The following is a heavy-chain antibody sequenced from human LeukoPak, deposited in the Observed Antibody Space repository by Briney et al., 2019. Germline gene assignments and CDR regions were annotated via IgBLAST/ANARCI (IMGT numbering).Heavy chain of an antibody. V-gene: IGHV3-48*01. J-gene: IGHJ4*02. CDR1: GFTFSSYC. Sequence: LAGGSLRLSCVVSGFTFSSYCMNWVRQAPGKGLEWVSYISGNSNTIYYADSVKGRFTVSRDNAKNSLYLQMDSLTVEDTAVYYCAKDQKVAAAGTGYDYWGQGTLVTVSS. CDR2: ISGNSNTI. CDR3: AKDQKVAAAGTGYDY. D-gene: IGHD6-13*01.